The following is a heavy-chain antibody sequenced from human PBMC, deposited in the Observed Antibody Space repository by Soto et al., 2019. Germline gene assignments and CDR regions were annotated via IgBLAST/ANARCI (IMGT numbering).Heavy chain of an antibody. J-gene: IGHJ5*02. CDR2: INPHSGAT. CDR3: VTQKATAFSNWLEP. Sequence: SVKVSCKASCYIFSANYIHWVRQAPGQGLEWLGWINPHSGATNYAQKFLGRVTMSADTSASTDYMDLARMKSDDTAVYYCVTQKATAFSNWLEPWGRGSLVTVSS. V-gene: IGHV1-2*02. CDR1: CYIFSANY. D-gene: IGHD1-1*01.